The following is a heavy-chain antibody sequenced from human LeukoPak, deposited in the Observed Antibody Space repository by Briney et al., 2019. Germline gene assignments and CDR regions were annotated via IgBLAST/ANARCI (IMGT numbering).Heavy chain of an antibody. V-gene: IGHV4-59*01. CDR2: IYYSGST. J-gene: IGHJ4*02. Sequence: SETLSLTCTVSGGSISSYYWSWIRQPPGKGLEWIGYIYYSGSTNYNPSLKSRVTISVDTSKNQFSLKLSSVTAADTAMYYCARAFSDFWSGYSELNFDYWGQGTLVTVSS. D-gene: IGHD3-3*01. CDR3: ARAFSDFWSGYSELNFDY. CDR1: GGSISSYY.